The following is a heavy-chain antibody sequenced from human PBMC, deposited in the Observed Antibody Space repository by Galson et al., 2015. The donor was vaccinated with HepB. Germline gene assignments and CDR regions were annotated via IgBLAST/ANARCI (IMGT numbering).Heavy chain of an antibody. Sequence: SVKVSCKASGYTFTSYGISWVRQAPGQGLEWMGWISTYNDNTNYAQKLQGRVTMTTDTSTSTAYMELRSLRSDDTAVYYCARDVTHYYDSSGYLGRVDYWGQGTLVTVSS. J-gene: IGHJ4*02. CDR3: ARDVTHYYDSSGYLGRVDY. CDR2: ISTYNDNT. D-gene: IGHD3-22*01. V-gene: IGHV1-18*01. CDR1: GYTFTSYG.